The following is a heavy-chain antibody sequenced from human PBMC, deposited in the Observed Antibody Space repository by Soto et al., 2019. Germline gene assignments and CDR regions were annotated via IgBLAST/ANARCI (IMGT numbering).Heavy chain of an antibody. CDR2: IYYSGST. CDR1: GGSISSSSYY. CDR3: ARHPRSSSGKSSWFDP. Sequence: SETLSLTCTVSGGSISSSSYYWGWIRQPPGKGLEWIGSIYYSGSTYYNPSLKSRVTISIDTSKNQFSLKLSSVTAADTAVYYCARHPRSSSGKSSWFDPWGQGTLVTVSS. J-gene: IGHJ5*02. V-gene: IGHV4-39*01. D-gene: IGHD6-13*01.